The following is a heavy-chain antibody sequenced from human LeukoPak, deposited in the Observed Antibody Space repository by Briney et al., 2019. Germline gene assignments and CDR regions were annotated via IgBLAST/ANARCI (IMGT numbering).Heavy chain of an antibody. CDR3: ARDLRLITMIVDDAFDI. D-gene: IGHD3-22*01. J-gene: IGHJ3*02. V-gene: IGHV3-11*06. CDR1: GFTFSDAW. Sequence: PGGPLRLSCAASGFTFSDAWMSWVRQAPGKGVEWVSYNSSSSSYTNYTDSVKGRFTISRDNAKNSLYLQMNSLRAEDTAVYYCARDLRLITMIVDDAFDIWGQGTMVTVSS. CDR2: NSSSSSYT.